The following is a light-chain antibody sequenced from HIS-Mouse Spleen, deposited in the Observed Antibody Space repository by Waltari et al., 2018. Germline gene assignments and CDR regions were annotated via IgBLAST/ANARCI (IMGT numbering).Light chain of an antibody. Sequence: IVMTQTPLSLSVPPEQPASISFKSSKSLLHSDGKTYFDCYLQKPGQSPQLLIYEVSCRVSGVPDRVSGIVSGTDFTLKITRVEAEDVGVYYGMQGIHLALTFGGGTKVEIK. CDR2: EVS. CDR1: KSLLHSDGKTY. CDR3: MQGIHLALT. J-gene: IGKJ4*01. V-gene: IGKV2-29*01.